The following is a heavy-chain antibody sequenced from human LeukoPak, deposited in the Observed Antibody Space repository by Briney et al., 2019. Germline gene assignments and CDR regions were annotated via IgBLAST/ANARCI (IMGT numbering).Heavy chain of an antibody. CDR3: ARKGILTYYDILTGYWDWFDP. J-gene: IGHJ5*02. Sequence: ASVKVSCKASGYTFTSYYMHWVRQAPGQGLEWMGIINPSGGSTSYAQKFQGRVTMTRDTSTSTVYMELSSLRSEVTAVYYCARKGILTYYDILTGYWDWFDPWGQGTLVTVSS. CDR1: GYTFTSYY. V-gene: IGHV1-46*01. D-gene: IGHD3-9*01. CDR2: INPSGGST.